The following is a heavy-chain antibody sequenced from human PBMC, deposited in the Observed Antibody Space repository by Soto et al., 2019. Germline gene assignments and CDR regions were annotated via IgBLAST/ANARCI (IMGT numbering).Heavy chain of an antibody. Sequence: LSLSCAASGLNFSSYAMSWVRQAPGKGLEWVSAISGSGGSTYYAGAAKGRITISRDNTKNTQYLQMNRLRAEVTAVVYWAKEWLLVPGFDPWGQGTLVTVSS. CDR2: ISGSGGST. CDR1: GLNFSSYA. D-gene: IGHD2-15*01. CDR3: AKEWLLVPGFDP. V-gene: IGHV3-23*01. J-gene: IGHJ5*02.